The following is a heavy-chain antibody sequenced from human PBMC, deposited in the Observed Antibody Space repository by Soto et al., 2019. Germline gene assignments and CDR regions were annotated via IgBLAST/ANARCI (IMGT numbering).Heavy chain of an antibody. CDR2: IYYSGST. Sequence: SETLSLTCTVSGGSISSYYWSWIRQPPGKGLEWIGYIYYSGSTYYNPSLKSRVTISVDTSKNQFSLKLSSVTAADTAVYYCARLNDIGTGYYYGMDVWGQGTTVTVSS. V-gene: IGHV4-59*04. J-gene: IGHJ6*02. D-gene: IGHD2-15*01. CDR1: GGSISSYY. CDR3: ARLNDIGTGYYYGMDV.